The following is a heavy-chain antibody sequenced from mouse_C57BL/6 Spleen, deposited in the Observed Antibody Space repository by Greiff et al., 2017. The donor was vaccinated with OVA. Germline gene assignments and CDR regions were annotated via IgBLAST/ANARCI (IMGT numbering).Heavy chain of an antibody. D-gene: IGHD2-3*01. CDR3: ARDGGFAY. Sequence: QVQLQQSGAELARPGASVKLSCKASGYTFTSYGISWAKQRTGQGLEWIGEIYPRSGNTYYNEKFKGKATLTADKSSSTAYMELRSLTTEDSAGYFCARDGGFAYWGQGTLVTVSA. J-gene: IGHJ3*01. V-gene: IGHV1-81*01. CDR1: GYTFTSYG. CDR2: IYPRSGNT.